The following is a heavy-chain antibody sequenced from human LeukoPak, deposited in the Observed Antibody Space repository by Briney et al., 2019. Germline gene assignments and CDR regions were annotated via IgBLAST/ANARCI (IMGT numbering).Heavy chain of an antibody. CDR2: FDPEDGET. CDR3: AKQGSVQQNWFDP. D-gene: IGHD5-18*01. CDR1: GYTFTSYH. J-gene: IGHJ5*02. Sequence: GASVKVSCKASGYTFTSYHMHWVRQAPGKGLEWMGGFDPEDGETIYAQKFQGRVTMTEDTSTDTAYMELSSLRSEDTVVYYCAKQGSVQQNWFDPWGQGTLVTVSS. V-gene: IGHV1-24*01.